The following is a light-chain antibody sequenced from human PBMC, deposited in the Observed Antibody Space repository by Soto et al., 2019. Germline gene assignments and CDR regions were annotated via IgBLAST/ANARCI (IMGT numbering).Light chain of an antibody. Sequence: DIVMTQSPDSLAVSLGERATINCKSSQSVLYSSNNKNYLAWYQQKPGQPPKLLIYWASTRQSGVPDRFSGSGSGTDFTLTISSPHADDVAVYYCQQYYSSPPMYTFGQGTKLEIK. V-gene: IGKV4-1*01. CDR3: QQYYSSPPMYT. J-gene: IGKJ2*01. CDR2: WAS. CDR1: QSVLYSSNNKNY.